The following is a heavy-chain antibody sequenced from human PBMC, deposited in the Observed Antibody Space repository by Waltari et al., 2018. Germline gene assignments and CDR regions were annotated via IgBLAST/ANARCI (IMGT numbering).Heavy chain of an antibody. CDR3: ARFGRSYNWNDGYYGMDV. CDR1: GGSISSYY. CDR2: IYYSGST. J-gene: IGHJ6*02. D-gene: IGHD1-20*01. V-gene: IGHV4-59*01. Sequence: QVQLQESGPGLVKPSETLSLTCTVSGGSISSYYWSWIRQPPGKGLEWIGYIYYSGSTNYNPSLKSRVTISVDTSKNQFSLKLSSVTAADTAVYYCARFGRSYNWNDGYYGMDVWGQGTTVTVSS.